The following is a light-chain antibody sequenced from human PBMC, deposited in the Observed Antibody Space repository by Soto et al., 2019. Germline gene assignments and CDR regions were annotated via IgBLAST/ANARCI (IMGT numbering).Light chain of an antibody. V-gene: IGLV1-44*01. CDR2: SNN. J-gene: IGLJ3*02. CDR1: SSNIGRDT. Sequence: QSVLTQPPSASGTPGQRVTIFCSGSSSNIGRDTVNWYQQLPATAPKLLIYSNNQRPSGVPDRFSGSKSGTSASLAISGLQSDDEADYYCATWDGSLNGGVFGGGTKLTVL. CDR3: ATWDGSLNGGV.